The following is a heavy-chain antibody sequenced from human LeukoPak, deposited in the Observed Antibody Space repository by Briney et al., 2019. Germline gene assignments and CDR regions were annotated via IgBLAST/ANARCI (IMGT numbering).Heavy chain of an antibody. Sequence: SQTLSLTCTVSGASVSSGSYYWSWLRQPPGKGLEWIGYIYYSGSTNYNPSLKSRVTISVDTSKNQFSLKLSSVTAADTAVYYCARGSRGYTYGWGQGTLVTVSS. V-gene: IGHV4-61*01. D-gene: IGHD5-18*01. CDR2: IYYSGST. CDR1: GASVSSGSYY. CDR3: ARGSRGYTYG. J-gene: IGHJ4*02.